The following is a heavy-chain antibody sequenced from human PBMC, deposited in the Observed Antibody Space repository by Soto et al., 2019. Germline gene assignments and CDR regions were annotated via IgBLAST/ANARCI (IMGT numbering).Heavy chain of an antibody. J-gene: IGHJ5*01. CDR2: ISSSGSTI. Sequence: QPGGSVRLSCAASGFTFSSYEMNWVRQAPGKGLEWVSYISSSGSTIYYADSVKGRFTISRDNAKNSLYLQMNSLRAEDTAVYYCARGSSDAYSNPSYSLGQGTRVNLSS. CDR1: GFTFSSYE. V-gene: IGHV3-48*03. D-gene: IGHD4-4*01. CDR3: ARGSSDAYSNPSYS.